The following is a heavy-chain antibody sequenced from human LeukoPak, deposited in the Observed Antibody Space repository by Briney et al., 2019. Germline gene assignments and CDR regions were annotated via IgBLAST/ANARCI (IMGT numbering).Heavy chain of an antibody. CDR1: GGTFSSYA. Sequence: TSVKVSCKASGGTFSSYAISWVRQAPGQGLEWMGGLIPIFGTANYAQKFQGRVTITADESTSTAYMELSSLRSEDTAVYYCAIVVPAAIRPNYYYGMDVWGQGTTVTVSS. V-gene: IGHV1-69*13. D-gene: IGHD2-2*02. CDR2: LIPIFGTA. CDR3: AIVVPAAIRPNYYYGMDV. J-gene: IGHJ6*02.